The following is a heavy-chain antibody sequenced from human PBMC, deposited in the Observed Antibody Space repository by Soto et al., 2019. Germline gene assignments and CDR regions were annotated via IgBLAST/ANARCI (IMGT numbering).Heavy chain of an antibody. J-gene: IGHJ4*02. V-gene: IGHV4-31*03. D-gene: IGHD6-13*01. Sequence: SETLSLTCTVSGGSISSGDYYWSWIRQVPKKGLEWIGYIYYSGSTYHNPSLRSRVAMSVDTSKNQFSLKLSSVTAADTAIYYCAREGRLAAAGRFDYWGQGTLVTVSS. CDR1: GGSISSGDYY. CDR3: AREGRLAAAGRFDY. CDR2: IYYSGST.